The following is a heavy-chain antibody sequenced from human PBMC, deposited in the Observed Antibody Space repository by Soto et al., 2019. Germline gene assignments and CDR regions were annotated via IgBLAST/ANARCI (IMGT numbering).Heavy chain of an antibody. V-gene: IGHV3-23*01. CDR3: AKDSPGLTFDY. J-gene: IGHJ4*02. CDR2: IIGSGART. CDR1: GFSFSGYS. Sequence: PGGSLRLSCAASGFSFSGYSMSWVRQAPGKGLEWVSLIIGSGARTYYADSVKGRFTISRDNSKDTLYLQMNSLRVEDTAVYYCAKDSPGLTFDYWGQGALVTVSS.